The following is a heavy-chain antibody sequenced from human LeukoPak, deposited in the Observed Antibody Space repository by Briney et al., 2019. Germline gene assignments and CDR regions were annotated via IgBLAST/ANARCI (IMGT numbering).Heavy chain of an antibody. Sequence: PSETLSLTSAVYGGSFSGYYWSWIRQPPGKGLEWIGEINHSGSTNYNPSLKSRVTISVDTSKNQFSLKLSSVTAADTAVYYCARGGIVVVPAARPFDYWGQGTLVTVSS. J-gene: IGHJ4*02. CDR1: GGSFSGYY. D-gene: IGHD2-2*02. V-gene: IGHV4-34*01. CDR3: ARGGIVVVPAARPFDY. CDR2: INHSGST.